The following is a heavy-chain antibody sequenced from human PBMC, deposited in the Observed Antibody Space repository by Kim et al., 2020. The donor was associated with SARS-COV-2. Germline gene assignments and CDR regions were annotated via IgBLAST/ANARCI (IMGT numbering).Heavy chain of an antibody. CDR3: ARGSGAPDY. Sequence: TTYYAASVKGRFTISRDNAKTSLVLQVNSLRDEDTAVYYCARGSGAPDYWGQGTLVTVSS. CDR2: TT. D-gene: IGHD1-26*01. V-gene: IGHV3-48*02. J-gene: IGHJ4*02.